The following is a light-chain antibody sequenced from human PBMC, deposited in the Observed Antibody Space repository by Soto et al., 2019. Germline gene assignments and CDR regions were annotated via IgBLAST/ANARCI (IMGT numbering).Light chain of an antibody. V-gene: IGLV2-14*01. Sequence: ALTQPASVSGSPGQSITISCTGTSSDVGGYNYVSWYQQHPGKAPKLMIYEVSNRPSGVSNRFSGSKSGNTASLTISGLQAEDEADYYCSSYAGNYNLVFGGGTKLTVL. CDR3: SSYAGNYNLV. J-gene: IGLJ2*01. CDR1: SSDVGGYNY. CDR2: EVS.